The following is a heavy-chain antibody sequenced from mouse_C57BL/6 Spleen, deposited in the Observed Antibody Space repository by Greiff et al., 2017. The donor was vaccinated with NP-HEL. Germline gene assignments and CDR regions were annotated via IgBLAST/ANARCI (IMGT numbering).Heavy chain of an antibody. CDR2: IYPGDGDT. CDR3: ASYYYGSSRFAY. D-gene: IGHD1-1*01. CDR1: GYAFSSSW. J-gene: IGHJ3*01. Sequence: LQESGPELVKPGASVKISCKASGYAFSSSWMNWVKQRPGKGLEWIGRIYPGDGDTNYNGKFKGKATLTADKSSSTAYMQLSSLTSEDSAVYFCASYYYGSSRFAYWGQGTLVTVSA. V-gene: IGHV1-82*01.